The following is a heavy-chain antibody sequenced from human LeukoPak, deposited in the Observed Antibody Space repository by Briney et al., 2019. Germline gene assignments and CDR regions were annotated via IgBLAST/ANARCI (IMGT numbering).Heavy chain of an antibody. D-gene: IGHD6-19*01. V-gene: IGHV3-21*01. CDR3: AREDPIAVAGIDY. CDR1: GFTVSDNY. CDR2: ISSSSSYI. Sequence: PGGSLRLSCAASGFTVSDNYMNWVRQAPGKGLEWVSSISSSSSYIYYADSVKGRFTISRDNAKNSLYLQMNSLRAEDTAVYYCAREDPIAVAGIDYWGQGTLVTVSS. J-gene: IGHJ4*02.